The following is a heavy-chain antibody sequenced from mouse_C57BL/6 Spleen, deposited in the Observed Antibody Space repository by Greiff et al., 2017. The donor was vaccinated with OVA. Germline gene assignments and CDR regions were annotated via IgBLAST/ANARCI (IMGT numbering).Heavy chain of an antibody. J-gene: IGHJ2*01. V-gene: IGHV1-50*01. CDR1: GYTFTSYW. D-gene: IGHD1-1*01. CDR3: ARSSPKVYFDY. Sequence: QVQLQQPGAELVKPGASVKLSCKASGYTFTSYWMQWVKQRPGQGLEWIGEIDPSDSYTNYNQKFKGKATLTVDTSSSTAYMQLSSLTSEDSAVYYCARSSPKVYFDYWGQGTTLTVSS. CDR2: IDPSDSYT.